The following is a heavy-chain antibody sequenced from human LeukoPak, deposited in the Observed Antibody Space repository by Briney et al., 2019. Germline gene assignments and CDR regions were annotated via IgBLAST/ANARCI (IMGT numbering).Heavy chain of an antibody. CDR1: GGTFIIYA. CDR3: ARDGNWGSLRGAFDI. CDR2: INPNSGGS. V-gene: IGHV1-2*02. J-gene: IGHJ3*02. Sequence: ASVTVSFKASGGTFIIYAISWVRQAPGQGLEWMGWINPNSGGSNYAQKFQGRVTMTRDTSISTAYMELSRLRSDDTAAYYCARDGNWGSLRGAFDIWGQGTIVTVSS. D-gene: IGHD7-27*01.